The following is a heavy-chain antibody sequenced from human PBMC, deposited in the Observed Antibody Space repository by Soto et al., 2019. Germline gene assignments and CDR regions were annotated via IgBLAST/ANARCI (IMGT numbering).Heavy chain of an antibody. D-gene: IGHD3-3*01. Sequence: GGSLRLSCAASGFTFSSYGMHWVRQAPGKGLEWVAVISYDGSNKYYADSVKGRFTISRDNSKNTLYLQMNSLRAEDTAVYYCAKERRGYYDFWSGQNYYGMDVWGQGTTVTVSS. CDR3: AKERRGYYDFWSGQNYYGMDV. CDR2: ISYDGSNK. J-gene: IGHJ6*02. CDR1: GFTFSSYG. V-gene: IGHV3-30*18.